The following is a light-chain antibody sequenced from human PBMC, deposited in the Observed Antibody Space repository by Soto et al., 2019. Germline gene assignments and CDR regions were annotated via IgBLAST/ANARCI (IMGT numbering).Light chain of an antibody. CDR1: SSDVGGYNY. CDR3: SSYAGSNNYV. V-gene: IGLV2-8*01. CDR2: EVT. Sequence: ALTQPPSASGSPGRSVTISCTGTSSDVGGYNYVSWYQQHPGRPPKLMIYEVTKRPLGVPDRFSGSKSGNTASLTVSGLQAGDEADYYCSSYAGSNNYVFGPGTKVTVL. J-gene: IGLJ1*01.